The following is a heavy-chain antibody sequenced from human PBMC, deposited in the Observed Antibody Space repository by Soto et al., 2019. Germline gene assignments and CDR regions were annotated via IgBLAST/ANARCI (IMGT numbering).Heavy chain of an antibody. Sequence: ASVKVSCKASGYTFTSYGISWVRQAPGQGREGMGWISAYNGNTNYAQKLQGRVTMTTDTSTSTAYMELRSLRSDDTAVYYCARDRWAYYDILTGYPYDAFDIWGQGXMVTVSS. CDR3: ARDRWAYYDILTGYPYDAFDI. CDR2: ISAYNGNT. J-gene: IGHJ3*02. V-gene: IGHV1-18*04. D-gene: IGHD3-9*01. CDR1: GYTFTSYG.